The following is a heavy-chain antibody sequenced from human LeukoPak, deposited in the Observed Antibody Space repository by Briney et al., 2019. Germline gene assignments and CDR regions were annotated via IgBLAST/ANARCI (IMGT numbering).Heavy chain of an antibody. CDR2: IYSSGST. J-gene: IGHJ4*02. Sequence: PSETLSLTCIVSGGSISSYYWSWIRQPAGKGLEWIGRIYSSGSTTYNPSLKSRVSLSVDTSKNQFSLELSSVTAADTAVYYCARDGTYNSFDYWGQGTLVTVSS. V-gene: IGHV4-4*07. CDR1: GGSISSYY. D-gene: IGHD1-14*01. CDR3: ARDGTYNSFDY.